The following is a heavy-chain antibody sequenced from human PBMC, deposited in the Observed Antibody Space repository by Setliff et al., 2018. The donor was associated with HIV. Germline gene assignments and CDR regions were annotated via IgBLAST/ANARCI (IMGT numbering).Heavy chain of an antibody. CDR3: ATDPGYSSTWYSESFQH. Sequence: ASVKVSCKISGYPLTELSIHCVRQAPGKGLEWMANFDPEDGETFYAQKFQGRLTMTEDTSTDTAYMELSSLRSDDTAMYYCATDPGYSSTWYSESFQHWGQGTVVTVSS. V-gene: IGHV1-24*01. CDR2: FDPEDGET. J-gene: IGHJ1*01. D-gene: IGHD6-13*01. CDR1: GYPLTELS.